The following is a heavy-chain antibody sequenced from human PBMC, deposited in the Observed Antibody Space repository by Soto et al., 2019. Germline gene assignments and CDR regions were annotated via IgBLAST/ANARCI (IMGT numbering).Heavy chain of an antibody. J-gene: IGHJ4*02. D-gene: IGHD1-1*01. V-gene: IGHV4-34*01. CDR3: ARGSGIVALPGELEDVNYDF. CDR1: GQSFSGHS. Sequence: QVQLQQWGAGLVKPSETLSLSCAVYGQSFSGHSWAWIRQPPGKGLEWIGEISESGSTYYNPSLKSRVTISTDTSKNQFSLKLNSVTAADTAAYVCARGSGIVALPGELEDVNYDFWGQGTLVNVSS. CDR2: ISESGST.